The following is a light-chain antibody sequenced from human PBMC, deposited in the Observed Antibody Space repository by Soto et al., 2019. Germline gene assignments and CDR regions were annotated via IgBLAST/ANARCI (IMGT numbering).Light chain of an antibody. J-gene: IGLJ1*01. CDR3: SSYTSSRGV. V-gene: IGLV2-14*01. CDR1: SSDAGGYNY. Sequence: QSVLTQPASVSGSPGQSITISCTGTSSDAGGYNYVSWYQQHPGKAPKLMIYDVSNRPSGVSNRFSGSKSGNTASLTISGLQAEDEADYYCSSYTSSRGVFGTGTKVTVL. CDR2: DVS.